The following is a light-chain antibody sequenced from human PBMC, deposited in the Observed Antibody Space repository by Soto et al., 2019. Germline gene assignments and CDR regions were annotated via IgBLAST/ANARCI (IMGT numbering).Light chain of an antibody. CDR1: SSDVGGYNY. Sequence: QSALTQPASVSGSPGQSITISCTGTSSDVGGYNYVSWYQQHPGKAPKLMIYDVSNRPSGLSNRFSGSKSGNTASLTISGLQTEDEADYFCSSYRSSGTSYVFGTGTK. J-gene: IGLJ1*01. CDR2: DVS. CDR3: SSYRSSGTSYV. V-gene: IGLV2-14*01.